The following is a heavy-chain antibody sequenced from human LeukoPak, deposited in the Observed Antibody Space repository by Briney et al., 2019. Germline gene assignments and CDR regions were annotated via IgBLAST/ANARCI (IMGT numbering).Heavy chain of an antibody. Sequence: GASVKVSCKASGYTFTSYYMHWVRQAPGQGREWMGIINPRGGSTSNAQKFQGRVTMTRDTSTSTVYMELSSLRSEDTAVYYCARDLYPDFWSGSLNWFDPWGQGTLVTVSS. CDR3: ARDLYPDFWSGSLNWFDP. V-gene: IGHV1-46*01. D-gene: IGHD3-3*01. J-gene: IGHJ5*02. CDR1: GYTFTSYY. CDR2: INPRGGST.